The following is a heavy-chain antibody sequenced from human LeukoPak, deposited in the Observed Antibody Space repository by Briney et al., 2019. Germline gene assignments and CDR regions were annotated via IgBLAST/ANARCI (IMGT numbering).Heavy chain of an antibody. CDR3: ATDYVILEKNDY. CDR2: IDAANGNT. D-gene: IGHD2/OR15-2a*01. V-gene: IGHV1-3*01. CDR1: GYTFTNHA. J-gene: IGHJ4*02. Sequence: ASVKVSCKASGYTFTNHAMHWVRQAPGQGLEWMGWIDAANGNTKYSQKFQGRVTMTEDTSTDTAYMELSSLRSEDTAVYYCATDYVILEKNDYWGQGTLVTVSS.